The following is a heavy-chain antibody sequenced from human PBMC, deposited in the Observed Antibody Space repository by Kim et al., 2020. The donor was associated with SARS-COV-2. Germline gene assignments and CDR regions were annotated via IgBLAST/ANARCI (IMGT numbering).Heavy chain of an antibody. CDR3: AKDMYSSSPLGIQH. CDR2: ISGDSGST. D-gene: IGHD6-13*01. CDR1: GFTFDDYA. Sequence: GGSLRLSCAASGFTFDDYAMHWVRQAPGKGLEWVSLISGDSGSTYYADSVKGRFTISRDNSKNSLYLQMNSLRTEDTALYYCAKDMYSSSPLGIQHWGQGTLVTVSS. V-gene: IGHV3-43*02. J-gene: IGHJ1*01.